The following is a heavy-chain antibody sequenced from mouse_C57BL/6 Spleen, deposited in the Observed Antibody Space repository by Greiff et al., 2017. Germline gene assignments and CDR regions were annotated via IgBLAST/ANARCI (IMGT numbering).Heavy chain of an antibody. D-gene: IGHD2-1*01. V-gene: IGHV1-52*01. CDR2: IDPSDSET. J-gene: IGHJ2*01. CDR3: ARSYGSPYFDD. Sequence: QVQLKQPGAELVRPGSSVKLSCKASGYTFTSYWMHWVKQRPIQGLEWIGNIDPSDSETHYNQKFKDKATLTVDKSSSTAYMQLSSLTSEDAAVYYGARSYGSPYFDDWGQGTTLTVSS. CDR1: GYTFTSYW.